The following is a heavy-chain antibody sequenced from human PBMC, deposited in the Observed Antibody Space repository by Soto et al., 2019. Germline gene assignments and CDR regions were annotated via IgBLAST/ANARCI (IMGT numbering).Heavy chain of an antibody. Sequence: GGSLRLSCAASGFTFSSYAMSWVRQAPGKGLEWVSAISGSGGSTYYADSVKGRFTISRDNSKNTLYLQMNSLRAEDTAVYYCAKALGDFWSGYYLSDPWGQGTLVTVSS. CDR2: ISGSGGST. J-gene: IGHJ5*02. CDR3: AKALGDFWSGYYLSDP. D-gene: IGHD3-3*01. V-gene: IGHV3-23*01. CDR1: GFTFSSYA.